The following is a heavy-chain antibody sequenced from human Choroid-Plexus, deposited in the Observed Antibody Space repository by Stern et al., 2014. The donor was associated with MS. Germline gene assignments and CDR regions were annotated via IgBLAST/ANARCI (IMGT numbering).Heavy chain of an antibody. Sequence: VHLVESGGGVVQPGSPLRISCVASGFTFGSCAMHWVRQAPGKGLEWVAGVSYDGSNKYYADSVKGRFTISRDNSQNTLYMQMSSLRPEDTAVYYCAKDRQYLTYFFDHWGQGSLVTVSS. J-gene: IGHJ5*02. CDR3: AKDRQYLTYFFDH. CDR2: VSYDGSNK. CDR1: GFTFGSCA. V-gene: IGHV3-30*18. D-gene: IGHD2/OR15-2a*01.